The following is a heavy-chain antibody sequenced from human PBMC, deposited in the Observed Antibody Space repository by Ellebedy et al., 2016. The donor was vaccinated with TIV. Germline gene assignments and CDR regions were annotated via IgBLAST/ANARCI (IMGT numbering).Heavy chain of an antibody. V-gene: IGHV1-46*01. CDR2: INPSGGST. CDR1: GYTFTSYY. D-gene: IGHD3-3*01. J-gene: IGHJ4*02. Sequence: AASVKVSCKASGYTFTSYYMHWVRQAPGQGLEWMGIINPSGGSTTYAQKFQGRVTMTGDKSTSTVYMELSSLRSEDTAVYYCARDKITISLDYWGQGTLVTVSS. CDR3: ARDKITISLDY.